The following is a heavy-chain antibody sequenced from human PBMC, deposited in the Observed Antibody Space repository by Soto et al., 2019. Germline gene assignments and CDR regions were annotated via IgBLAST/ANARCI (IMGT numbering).Heavy chain of an antibody. J-gene: IGHJ4*02. CDR1: GGSISSYY. CDR2: IYYSGST. V-gene: IGHV4-59*08. CDR3: ARTREYSGYDYYFDY. Sequence: SETLSLTCTVSGGSISSYYWSWIRQPPGKGLEWIGYIYYSGSTNYNPSLKSRVTISVDTSKNQFSLKLSSVTAADTAVYYCARTREYSGYDYYFDYWGQGTLVTVSS. D-gene: IGHD5-12*01.